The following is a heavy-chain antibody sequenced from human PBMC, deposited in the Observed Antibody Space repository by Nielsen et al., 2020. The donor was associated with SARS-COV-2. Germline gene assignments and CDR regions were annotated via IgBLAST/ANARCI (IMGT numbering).Heavy chain of an antibody. CDR1: GFTFSSYG. V-gene: IGHV3-30*18. CDR3: AKARGRGSYHSYCFDY. CDR2: ISYDGSNK. Sequence: GESLKISCAAPGFTFSSYGMHWVRQAPGKGLEWVAVISYDGSNKYYADSVKGRFTISRDNSKNTLYLQMNSLRAEDTAVYYCAKARGRGSYHSYCFDYWGQGTPVTVSS. D-gene: IGHD1-26*01. J-gene: IGHJ4*02.